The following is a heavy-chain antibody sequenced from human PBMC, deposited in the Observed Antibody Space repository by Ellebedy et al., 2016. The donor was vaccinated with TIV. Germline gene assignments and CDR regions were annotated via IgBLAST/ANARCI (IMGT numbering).Heavy chain of an antibody. D-gene: IGHD5-18*01. CDR3: ARHMNTAMTNDH. V-gene: IGHV5-10-1*01. CDR1: GYSFTTYW. J-gene: IGHJ4*02. CDR2: IDPSDSYI. Sequence: GESLKISCTGSGYSFTTYWISWVRQMPGNGLEWMGRIDPSDSYIKYGPSFQGHVTIAVDKSISTAYLQWSSLKASDTAMYYCARHMNTAMTNDHWGQGTLVTVSS.